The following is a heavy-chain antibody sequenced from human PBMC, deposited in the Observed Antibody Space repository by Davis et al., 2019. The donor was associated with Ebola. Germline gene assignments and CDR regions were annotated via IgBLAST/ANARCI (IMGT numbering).Heavy chain of an antibody. D-gene: IGHD3-10*01. CDR3: ARGRYGSGSYGEGMDV. CDR2: INHSGST. CDR1: GWSFSGYY. J-gene: IGHJ6*02. V-gene: IGHV4-34*01. Sequence: MPSETLSLTCAVYGWSFSGYYCSWTRQPPGKGLEWIGEINHSGSTNYYPSLKSRVTISVDTSKNQFSLKLSAVTAADTAVYYCARGRYGSGSYGEGMDVWGQGTTVTVSS.